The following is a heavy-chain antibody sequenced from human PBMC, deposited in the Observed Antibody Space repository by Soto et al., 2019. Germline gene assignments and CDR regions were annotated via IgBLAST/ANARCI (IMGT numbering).Heavy chain of an antibody. CDR3: AREDSSGWLDY. D-gene: IGHD6-19*01. CDR2: IGTAGDT. J-gene: IGHJ4*02. Sequence: EVQLVESGGGLVQPGGSLRLSCAASGFTFSSYDMHWVRQATGKGLEWVSAIGTAGDTYYPGSVKSRFTISRENAKNSLYLQMNSLRAGDTAVYYCAREDSSGWLDYWGQGTLVTVSS. CDR1: GFTFSSYD. V-gene: IGHV3-13*01.